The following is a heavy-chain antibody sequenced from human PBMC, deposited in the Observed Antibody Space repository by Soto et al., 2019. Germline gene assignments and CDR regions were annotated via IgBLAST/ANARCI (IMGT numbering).Heavy chain of an antibody. D-gene: IGHD3-3*01. CDR3: AKEPVSITIFGVNGMDV. J-gene: IGHJ6*02. CDR1: GGSISSGDYY. V-gene: IGHV4-30-4*01. CDR2: IYYSGST. Sequence: QVQLQESGPGLVKPSQTLSLTCTVSGGSISSGDYYWSWIRQPPGKGLEWIGYIYYSGSTYYNPSLKSRGTISVDTSKNQFSLKLSSVTAADTAVDYCAKEPVSITIFGVNGMDVWGQGTTVTVSS.